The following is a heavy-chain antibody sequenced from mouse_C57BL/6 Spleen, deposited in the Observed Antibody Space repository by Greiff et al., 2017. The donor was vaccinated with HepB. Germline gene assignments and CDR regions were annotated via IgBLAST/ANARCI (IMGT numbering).Heavy chain of an antibody. CDR3: ARFITTVVATTDWYFDV. CDR2: IAPNSGGT. Sequence: QVQLQQPGAELVKPGASVKLSCKASGYTFTSYWMHWVKQRPGRGLEWIGRIAPNSGGTKYNEKFKSKATLTVDKPSSTAYMQLSSLTSEDSAVYYCARFITTVVATTDWYFDVWGTGTTVTVSS. J-gene: IGHJ1*03. D-gene: IGHD1-1*01. V-gene: IGHV1-72*01. CDR1: GYTFTSYW.